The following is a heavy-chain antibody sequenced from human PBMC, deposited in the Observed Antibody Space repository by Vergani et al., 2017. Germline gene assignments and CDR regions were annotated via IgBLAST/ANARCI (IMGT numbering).Heavy chain of an antibody. J-gene: IGHJ4*02. CDR2: ISSSSTYI. CDR1: GFTFSSYS. V-gene: IGHV3-21*01. Sequence: EVQLVESGGGLVKPGGSLRLSCAASGFTFSSYSMNWVRQAPGKGLEWVSSISSSSTYIYYADSVKGRFTISRDNAKNSLYLQMNSLRAEDTAVYYCASGTRVPYNYGKIGPDYWGQGTLVTVSS. D-gene: IGHD5-18*01. CDR3: ASGTRVPYNYGKIGPDY.